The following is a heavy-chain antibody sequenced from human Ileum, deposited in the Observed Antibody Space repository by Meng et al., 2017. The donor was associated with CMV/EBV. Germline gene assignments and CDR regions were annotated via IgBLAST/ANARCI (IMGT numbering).Heavy chain of an antibody. D-gene: IGHD2-15*01. CDR2: MFHSGSA. CDR3: AGGGSLGY. Sequence: LSLTCALSGGSVSSDDWWHWVRQPPGKGLEWIGEMFHSGSANYNPSLKSRVTLSLDKSKNHFFLSLNSVTAADTAVYYCAGGGSLGYWGQGTLVTVSS. J-gene: IGHJ4*02. V-gene: IGHV4-4*02. CDR1: GGSVSSDDW.